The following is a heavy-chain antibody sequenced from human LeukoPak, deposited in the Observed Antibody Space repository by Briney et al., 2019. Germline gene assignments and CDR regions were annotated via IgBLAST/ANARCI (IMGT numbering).Heavy chain of an antibody. J-gene: IGHJ1*01. CDR3: ARAPSEIGGYYPEYFRH. Sequence: GGSLRLSCAASGFTFSTYWMHWVRQAPGKGLVWVSRIKSDGSTNYADSVKGRFTISRDNAKNTVSLQMNSLRPENTGVYYCARAPSEIGGYYPEYFRHWGQGTLVTVSS. V-gene: IGHV3-74*01. CDR2: IKSDGST. CDR1: GFTFSTYW. D-gene: IGHD3-22*01.